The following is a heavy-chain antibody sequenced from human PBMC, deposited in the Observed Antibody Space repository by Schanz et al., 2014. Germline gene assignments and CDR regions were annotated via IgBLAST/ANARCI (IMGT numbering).Heavy chain of an antibody. CDR2: LSHGGT. J-gene: IGHJ4*02. D-gene: IGHD2-8*01. V-gene: IGHV4-34*01. CDR3: ARGVLGVYYFDS. CDR1: GGSFSDYY. Sequence: QVQLHQWGAGLLKPSETLSLTCAVYGGSFSDYYWAWIRQPPGKGLEWIAELSHGGTSYNPSLRSRVTISFDTSTYRFPLTLRSVTAADTSVYYCARGVLGVYYFDSWGQGTLVPVSS.